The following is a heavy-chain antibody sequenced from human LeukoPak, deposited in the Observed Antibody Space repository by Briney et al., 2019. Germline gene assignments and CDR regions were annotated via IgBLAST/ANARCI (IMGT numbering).Heavy chain of an antibody. V-gene: IGHV4-4*02. Sequence: SETLSLTCAVSGGSISSSNWWSWVRQPPGKGLEWIGEIYHRGSTNYNPSLKSRVTISVDKSKNQFSLKLSSVTAADTAVYYCARIVVVPAAIEYYFDYWGQGTLVTVSS. D-gene: IGHD2-2*01. J-gene: IGHJ4*02. CDR3: ARIVVVPAAIEYYFDY. CDR1: GGSISSSNW. CDR2: IYHRGST.